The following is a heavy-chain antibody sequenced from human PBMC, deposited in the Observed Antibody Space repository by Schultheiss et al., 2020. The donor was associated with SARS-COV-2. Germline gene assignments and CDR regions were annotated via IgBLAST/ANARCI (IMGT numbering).Heavy chain of an antibody. J-gene: IGHJ6*02. V-gene: IGHV3-15*07. CDR3: TTAGTTYYDFWSGYYNPVNYYYYYGMDV. CDR1: GFTFSNAW. CDR2: IKSKTDGGTT. D-gene: IGHD3-3*01. Sequence: GGSLRLSCAASGFTFSNAWMNWVRQAPGKGLEWVGRIKSKTDGGTTDYAAPVKGRFTISRDDSKNTLYLQMNSLKTEDTAVYYCTTAGTTYYDFWSGYYNPVNYYYYYGMDVWGQGTTVTVSS.